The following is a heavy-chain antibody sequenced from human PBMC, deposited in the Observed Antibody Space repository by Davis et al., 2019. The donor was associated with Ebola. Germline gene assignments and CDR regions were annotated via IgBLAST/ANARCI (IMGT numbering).Heavy chain of an antibody. CDR3: AKDPQYSSGWYNYFDY. J-gene: IGHJ4*02. CDR2: ISGSGGST. Sequence: GGSLRLSCAASGFTFSSYAMSWVRQAPGKGLEWVSAISGSGGSTYYADSVKGRFTISRDNSKNTLYLQMNSLRAEDTAVYYCAKDPQYSSGWYNYFDYWGQGTLVTVSS. CDR1: GFTFSSYA. V-gene: IGHV3-23*01. D-gene: IGHD6-19*01.